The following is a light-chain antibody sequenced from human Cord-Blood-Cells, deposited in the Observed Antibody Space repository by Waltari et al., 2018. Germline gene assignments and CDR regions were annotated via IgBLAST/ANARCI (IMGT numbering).Light chain of an antibody. CDR3: QQSYSTPYS. CDR2: AAS. V-gene: IGKV1-39*01. CDR1: QSISSY. Sequence: DIQMTQSPSSLSASVGDRVTITCRASQSISSYLNWYQQKPGKAPKLLIDAASSLQSGVPSRFSCSGSGTDFTLTISRLQPEDFATYYCQQSYSTPYSFGQGTKLEIK. J-gene: IGKJ2*03.